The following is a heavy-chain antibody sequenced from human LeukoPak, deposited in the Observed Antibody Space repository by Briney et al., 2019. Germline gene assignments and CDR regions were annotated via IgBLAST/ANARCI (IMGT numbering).Heavy chain of an antibody. CDR1: GFTFSSYS. Sequence: PGGSLRLSCAASGFTFSSYSMNWVRQAPGKGLEWVSSISSSSSYMYYADSVKGRFTISRDNAKNSLYLQMNSLRAEDTAVYYCARPGFPERHCSTSCYNSHFDYWGQGTLVTVSS. V-gene: IGHV3-21*01. CDR3: ARPGFPERHCSTSCYNSHFDY. J-gene: IGHJ4*02. D-gene: IGHD2-2*02. CDR2: ISSSSSYM.